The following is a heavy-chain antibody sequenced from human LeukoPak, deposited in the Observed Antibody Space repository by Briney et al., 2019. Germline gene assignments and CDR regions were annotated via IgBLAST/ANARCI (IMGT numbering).Heavy chain of an antibody. V-gene: IGHV4-39*01. J-gene: IGHJ4*02. D-gene: IGHD4-17*01. CDR1: GGSISRTAYY. Sequence: PSETLSLTRSVSGGSISRTAYYWGWIRQPPGKGLEWIGSIYYTGITYYNPSLESRVTISLDTSRNQFSLKLNSVTAPETAVYYCVGRRGDGDYRPEYWGQGTLVTVSS. CDR3: VGRRGDGDYRPEY. CDR2: IYYTGIT.